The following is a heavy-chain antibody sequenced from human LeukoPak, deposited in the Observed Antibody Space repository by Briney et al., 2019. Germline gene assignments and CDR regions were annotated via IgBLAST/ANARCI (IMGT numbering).Heavy chain of an antibody. Sequence: PGGSLRLSCAASGFTFDDYAMHWVRQAPGKGLEWVSLISWDGGSTYYADSVKGRFTISRDNAKNSLYLQMNSLRAEDTAVYYCARKRTVTTAQGAFDIWGQGTMVTVSS. J-gene: IGHJ3*02. CDR2: ISWDGGST. CDR3: ARKRTVTTAQGAFDI. CDR1: GFTFDDYA. D-gene: IGHD4-17*01. V-gene: IGHV3-43D*04.